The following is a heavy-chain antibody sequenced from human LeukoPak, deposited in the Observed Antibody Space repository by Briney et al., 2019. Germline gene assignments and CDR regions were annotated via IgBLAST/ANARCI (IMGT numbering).Heavy chain of an antibody. V-gene: IGHV4-30-2*01. CDR1: GGSISSGGYS. D-gene: IGHD2-15*01. Sequence: SETLSLTCAVSGGSISSGGYSWSWMRPPPGQGLEWIGYICHSGSSYYNPSLKSRVTISVDRSKNQFSLKLSSVTAADTAVYYCARAPRYCSGGSCYSNNWFDPWGQGTLVTVSS. CDR3: ARAPRYCSGGSCYSNNWFDP. J-gene: IGHJ5*02. CDR2: ICHSGSS.